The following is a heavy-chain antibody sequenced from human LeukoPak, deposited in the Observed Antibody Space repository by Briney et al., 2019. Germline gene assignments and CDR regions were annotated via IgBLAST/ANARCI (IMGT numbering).Heavy chain of an antibody. D-gene: IGHD3-22*01. V-gene: IGHV3-30*18. J-gene: IGHJ4*02. CDR2: ISYDGSNK. CDR3: AKDLMEYYDSSGSE. Sequence: GRSLRLSCAASGFTFRSYGMHWVRQAPGKGLEWVAVISYDGSNKYYGDSVKGRFTISRDNSKNTLYLEMNSLRAEDTAVYYCAKDLMEYYDSSGSEWGQGTLVIVSS. CDR1: GFTFRSYG.